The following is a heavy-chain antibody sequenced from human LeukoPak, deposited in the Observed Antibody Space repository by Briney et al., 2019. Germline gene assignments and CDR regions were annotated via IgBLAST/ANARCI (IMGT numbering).Heavy chain of an antibody. CDR3: AKDVRVGEYYGSGSYFDY. V-gene: IGHV3-23*01. CDR1: GFTFSSYA. Sequence: GGSLRLSCAASGFTFSSYAMSWVRQAPGKGLEWGSLISASGGSTYYADSVKGRSTISRDKSRNYLQMNSLRGDDTAIYYCAKDVRVGEYYGSGSYFDYWGQGTLVTVSS. J-gene: IGHJ4*02. CDR2: ISASGGST. D-gene: IGHD3-10*01.